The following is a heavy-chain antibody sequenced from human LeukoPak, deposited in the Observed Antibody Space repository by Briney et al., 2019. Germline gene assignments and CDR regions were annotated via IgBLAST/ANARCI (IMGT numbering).Heavy chain of an antibody. CDR2: INPNSGGT. CDR3: ARDPREVYYGMDV. Sequence: ASVKVSCRASGYTFTGYYMHWVRQAPGQGLEWMGWINPNSGGTNYAQKFQGRVTMTRDTSISTAYMELSRLRSDDTAVYYCARDPREVYYGMDVWGQGTTVTVSS. J-gene: IGHJ6*02. CDR1: GYTFTGYY. V-gene: IGHV1-2*02.